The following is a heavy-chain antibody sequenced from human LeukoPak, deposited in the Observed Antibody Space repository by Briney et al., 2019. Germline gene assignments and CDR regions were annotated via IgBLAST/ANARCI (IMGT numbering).Heavy chain of an antibody. CDR1: GFTFSDYY. CDR2: ISSSGSTI. J-gene: IGHJ3*02. Sequence: GGSLRLSCAASGFTFSDYYMSWIRQAPGKGLEWVSYISSSGSTIYYADSVKGRFTISRDNAKNSLYLQMNSLRAEDTAVYYCATGGYSSSWYEVGITAFDIWGQGTMVTVSS. D-gene: IGHD6-13*01. CDR3: ATGGYSSSWYEVGITAFDI. V-gene: IGHV3-11*04.